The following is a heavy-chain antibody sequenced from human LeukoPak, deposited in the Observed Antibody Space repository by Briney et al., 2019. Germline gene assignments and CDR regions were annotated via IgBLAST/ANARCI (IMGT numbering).Heavy chain of an antibody. CDR2: IYYSGTT. J-gene: IGHJ2*01. CDR1: GGYISSYF. Sequence: SETLSHTCTVSGGYISSYFWTWIRQPPGKGLEWIGYIYYSGTTNHNPSLKSRVTISVDTSKNQFSLKLSSVTAADTAVYYCARDSGNWYFDLWGRGALVTVSS. CDR3: ARDSGNWYFDL. V-gene: IGHV4-59*01.